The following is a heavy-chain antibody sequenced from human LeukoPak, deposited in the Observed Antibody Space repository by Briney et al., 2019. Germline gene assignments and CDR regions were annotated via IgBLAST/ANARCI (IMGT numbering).Heavy chain of an antibody. CDR2: ISGSGIGGGT. V-gene: IGHV3-23*01. Sequence: GGSLRLSCAASGFTFSSYAMSWFRQAPGKGLEWVSGISGSGIGGGTHYADSVKGRFTISRDNSKNTLYLQMNSLRAEDTAVYYCAKLSTSPYYFDYWGQGTLVTVSS. CDR3: AKLSTSPYYFDY. D-gene: IGHD2-2*01. CDR1: GFTFSSYA. J-gene: IGHJ4*02.